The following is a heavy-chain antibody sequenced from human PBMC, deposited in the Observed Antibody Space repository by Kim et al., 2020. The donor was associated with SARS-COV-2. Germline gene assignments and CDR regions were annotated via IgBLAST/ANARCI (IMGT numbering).Heavy chain of an antibody. CDR2: IKSDGTST. D-gene: IGHD7-27*01. CDR3: VLLSGDGGGY. V-gene: IGHV3-74*01. CDR1: GFTFSSHW. J-gene: IGHJ4*02. Sequence: GGSLRLSCAVSGFTFSSHWMDWVRQAPGKGLVWVSRIKSDGTSTSYADSVKGRFTISRDNAKNTVYLQMNSQRVEDTALYYWVLLSGDGGGYWGQGNLVT.